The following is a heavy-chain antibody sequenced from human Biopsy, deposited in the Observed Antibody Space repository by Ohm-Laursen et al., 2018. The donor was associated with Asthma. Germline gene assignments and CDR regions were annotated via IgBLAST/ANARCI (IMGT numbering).Heavy chain of an antibody. V-gene: IGHV3-30*04. D-gene: IGHD2-21*02. J-gene: IGHJ6*02. CDR3: ARGGLHYYEYYGMDV. Sequence: RSLRLSCAASGFTFDNYTMHWVRQAPGKGLEWVTIISYDGRNTYYADSVEGRFTISRDNSKNTLFLQMSSLRPEDTAVYYCARGGLHYYEYYGMDVWGQGTTVTV. CDR1: GFTFDNYT. CDR2: ISYDGRNT.